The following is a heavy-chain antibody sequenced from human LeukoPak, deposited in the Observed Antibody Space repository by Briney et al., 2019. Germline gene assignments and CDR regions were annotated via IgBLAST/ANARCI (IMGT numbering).Heavy chain of an antibody. CDR2: IYYSGST. Sequence: SETLSLTCTVSGGSISSSSYYWGWIRQPPGKGLEWIGSIYYSGSTYYNPSLKSRVTISVDTSKNQFSLKLSSVTAADTAVYYCASLLTHCSSTSCFSQYYYYGMDVWGQGTTVTVSS. J-gene: IGHJ6*02. D-gene: IGHD2-2*01. V-gene: IGHV4-39*01. CDR1: GGSISSSSYY. CDR3: ASLLTHCSSTSCFSQYYYYGMDV.